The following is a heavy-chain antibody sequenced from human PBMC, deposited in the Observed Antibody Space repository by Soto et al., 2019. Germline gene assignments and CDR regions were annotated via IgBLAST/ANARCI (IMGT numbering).Heavy chain of an antibody. J-gene: IGHJ1*01. CDR1: GFTFSNFA. Sequence: PGGSLRLSCAASGFTFSNFALSWVRQAPGKGLEWVSTISANGGTTYYTDSAQGRFTISRDNSKNTLYVQMNSLRAEDTAVYYCAKDLYGSTWTHRFQHWGQGTLVTVSS. D-gene: IGHD6-13*01. CDR3: AKDLYGSTWTHRFQH. CDR2: ISANGGTT. V-gene: IGHV3-23*01.